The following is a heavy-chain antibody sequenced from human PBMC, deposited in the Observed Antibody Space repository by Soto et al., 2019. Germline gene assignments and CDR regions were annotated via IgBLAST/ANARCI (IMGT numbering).Heavy chain of an antibody. CDR3: VRDNYATFQATPGDEKNDCGGWLFDP. D-gene: IGHD4-17*01. CDR1: GFICTNFF. J-gene: IGHJ5*02. Sequence: DSVKVSCKASGFICTNFFMHWVRQAPGQGPEWMGVINPSGTPSSYAQKFQDRFTMTRETSTSTVYMELNSLTSEDTAIYYCVRDNYATFQATPGDEKNDCGGWLFDPW. CDR2: INPSGTPS. V-gene: IGHV1-46*01.